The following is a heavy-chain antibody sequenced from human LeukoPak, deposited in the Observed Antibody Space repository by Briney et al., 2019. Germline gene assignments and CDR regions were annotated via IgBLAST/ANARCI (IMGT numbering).Heavy chain of an antibody. V-gene: IGHV1-69*02. D-gene: IGHD6-13*01. CDR2: IIPILGIA. CDR3: ARARYSSSWYVANWFDP. CDR1: GGTFSSYT. J-gene: IGHJ5*02. Sequence: SVKVSCKASGGTFSSYTISWVRQAPGQGLEWMARIIPILGIANYAQKFQGRVTITADKSTSTAYMELSSLRSEDTAVYYCARARYSSSWYVANWFDPWGQGTLVTVSS.